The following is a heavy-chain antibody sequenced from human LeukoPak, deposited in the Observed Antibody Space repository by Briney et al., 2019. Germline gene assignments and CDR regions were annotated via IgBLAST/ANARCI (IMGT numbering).Heavy chain of an antibody. CDR2: IYYSGST. Sequence: SETLSLTCTVSGVSISSYYWTWIRQPPGEGLEWIGYIYYSGSTNYNPSLKSRVTISVGTSKNQFSLKLSSVAAADTAVYYCARDLGYCSSTSCYLGWFDPWGQGTLVTVSS. CDR1: GVSISSYY. V-gene: IGHV4-59*01. D-gene: IGHD2-2*01. J-gene: IGHJ5*02. CDR3: ARDLGYCSSTSCYLGWFDP.